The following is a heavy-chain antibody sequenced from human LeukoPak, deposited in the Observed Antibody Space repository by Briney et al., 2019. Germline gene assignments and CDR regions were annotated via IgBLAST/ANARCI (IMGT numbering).Heavy chain of an antibody. D-gene: IGHD1-26*01. CDR1: GFTFNGYA. J-gene: IGHJ4*02. V-gene: IGHV3-23*01. CDR2: ISASGGSA. Sequence: GGSVRLSCAASGFTFNGYAMSWVRLAPGKGLEWVAGISASGGSAYLADPVRGRFSISRDNSKKTVALEMNSLRAEDTAIYYCARSRSKSMNDKNYLYWGQGSLVTVSS. CDR3: ARSRSKSMNDKNYLY.